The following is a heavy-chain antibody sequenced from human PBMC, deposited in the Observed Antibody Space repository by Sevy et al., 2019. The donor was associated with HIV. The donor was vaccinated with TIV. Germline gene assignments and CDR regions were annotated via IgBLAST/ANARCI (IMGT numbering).Heavy chain of an antibody. V-gene: IGHV3-30-3*01. CDR3: ARDPWLYGDYGGYFQY. J-gene: IGHJ1*01. Sequence: GGSLRLSCAASGFTFSTYAMHWVRQAPGKGLQWVAVISYDGSNTYYADSVKGGFTTSRDDSKNTPYVQMHSRRAEDTAVYYCARDPWLYGDYGGYFQYWGQGTLVTVSS. CDR2: ISYDGSNT. CDR1: GFTFSTYA. D-gene: IGHD4-17*01.